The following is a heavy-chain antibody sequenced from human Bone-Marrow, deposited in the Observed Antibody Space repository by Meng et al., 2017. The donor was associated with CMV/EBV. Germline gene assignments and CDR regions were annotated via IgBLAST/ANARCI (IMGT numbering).Heavy chain of an antibody. V-gene: IGHV1-18*01. Sequence: ASVKVSCKASGYTFTSYGSSWVRQAPGQGLEWMGWISAYNGNTNYAQKLQGRVTMTTDTSTSTAYMELRSLRSDDTAVYYCARTGRVNFWSGYLKSDDYYYYYGMDVWGQGTTVTVSS. CDR1: GYTFTSYG. J-gene: IGHJ6*02. D-gene: IGHD3-3*01. CDR2: ISAYNGNT. CDR3: ARTGRVNFWSGYLKSDDYYYYYGMDV.